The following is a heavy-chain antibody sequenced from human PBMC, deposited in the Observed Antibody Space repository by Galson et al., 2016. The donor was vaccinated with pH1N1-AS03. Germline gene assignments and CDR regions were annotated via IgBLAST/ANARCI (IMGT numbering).Heavy chain of an antibody. D-gene: IGHD1-26*01. V-gene: IGHV4-38-2*02. CDR2: IYHSGSA. CDR1: GFSISSGHY. Sequence: ETLSLTCSVSGFSISSGHYWGWIRQPPEKGLEWIGNIYHSGSAYYNPSLKSRVAMSVDTSTNKFSLKLASLTSADSAVYFCARGGYYWGSGFFDFWGQGTLVSVSS. J-gene: IGHJ4*02. CDR3: ARGGYYWGSGFFDF.